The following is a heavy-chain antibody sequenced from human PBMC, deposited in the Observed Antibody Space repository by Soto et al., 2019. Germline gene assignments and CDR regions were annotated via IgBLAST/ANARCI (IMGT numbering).Heavy chain of an antibody. CDR1: GYSFTSYW. J-gene: IGHJ5*02. D-gene: IGHD5-18*01. CDR2: IYPGDSDT. V-gene: IGHV5-51*01. Sequence: GESLKISCKGSGYSFTSYWIGWVRQMPGKGLEWMGIIYPGDSDTRYSPSFQGQVTISADKSISTAYLQWSSLKASATAMYYCARSGPQSYSYDYYWFDPWGQGTLVTVSS. CDR3: ARSGPQSYSYDYYWFDP.